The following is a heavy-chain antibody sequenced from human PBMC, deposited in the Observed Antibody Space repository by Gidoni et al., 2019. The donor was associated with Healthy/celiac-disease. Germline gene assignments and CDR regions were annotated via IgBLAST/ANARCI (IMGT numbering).Heavy chain of an antibody. CDR3: ARELYYYGSGSLDGMDV. V-gene: IGHV1-3*01. D-gene: IGHD3-10*01. CDR2: INAGNGNT. J-gene: IGHJ6*02. Sequence: QVQLVQSGAEVKKPGASVKVSCKASGYTFTSYAMHWVRQAPGQRLEWMGWINAGNGNTKYSQKFQGRVTITRDTSASTAYMELSSLRSEDTAVYYCARELYYYGSGSLDGMDVWGQGTTVTVSS. CDR1: GYTFTSYA.